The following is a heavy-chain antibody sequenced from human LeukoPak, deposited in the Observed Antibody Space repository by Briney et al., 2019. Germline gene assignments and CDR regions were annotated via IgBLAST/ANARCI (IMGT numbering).Heavy chain of an antibody. Sequence: GASVKVSCKASGYTFTGYYMHWVRQAPGQGLEWMGWINPNNGVTNYAQNLQGRVTMTRDTSISTPYMDLSRLRSDDTAVYFCARGGVYTDSWGQGTLVTVSS. V-gene: IGHV1-2*02. D-gene: IGHD5/OR15-5a*01. CDR1: GYTFTGYY. J-gene: IGHJ4*02. CDR3: ARGGVYTDS. CDR2: INPNNGVT.